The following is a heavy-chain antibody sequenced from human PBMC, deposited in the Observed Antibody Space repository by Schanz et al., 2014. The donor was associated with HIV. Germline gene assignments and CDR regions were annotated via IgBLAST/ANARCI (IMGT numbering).Heavy chain of an antibody. Sequence: QVQLQQWGAGLLKPSETLSLTCAVYGGSFSVYSWSWIRQPPGKGLQWIGEINHSGSTNYNPSLKSRATISFDTSGNHYSLRLLSVTAADTALYFCARAARFGRRIAYAFDLWGRGAQVTVSS. V-gene: IGHV4-34*01. CDR1: GGSFSVYS. J-gene: IGHJ4*02. CDR3: ARAARFGRRIAYAFDL. CDR2: INHSGST. D-gene: IGHD1-26*01.